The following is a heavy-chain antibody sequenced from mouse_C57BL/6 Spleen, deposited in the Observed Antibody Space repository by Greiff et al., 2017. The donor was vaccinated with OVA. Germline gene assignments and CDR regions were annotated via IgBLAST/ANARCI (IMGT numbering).Heavy chain of an antibody. J-gene: IGHJ1*03. Sequence: QVQLKQPGAELVKPGASVKLSCKASGYTFTSYWMHWVKQRPGQGLEWIGMIHPNSGSTNYNEKFKSKATLTVDKSSSTAYMQLISLTSEDSAVYYCARGFITTVVAHWYFDVWGTGTTVTVSS. CDR3: ARGFITTVVAHWYFDV. D-gene: IGHD1-1*01. CDR1: GYTFTSYW. CDR2: IHPNSGST. V-gene: IGHV1-64*01.